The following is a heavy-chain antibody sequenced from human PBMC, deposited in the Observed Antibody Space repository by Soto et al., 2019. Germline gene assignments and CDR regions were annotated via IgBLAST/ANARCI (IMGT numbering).Heavy chain of an antibody. CDR1: GYSFTSYW. CDR3: ARHLGYSSSQFDY. J-gene: IGHJ4*02. Sequence: PGESLKISCKGSGYSFTSYWISWVRQMPGKGLEWMGRIDPSDSYTNYSPSFQGHVTISADKSISTAYLQWSSLKASDTAMYYCARHLGYSSSQFDYWGQGTLVTVSS. CDR2: IDPSDSYT. V-gene: IGHV5-10-1*01. D-gene: IGHD6-13*01.